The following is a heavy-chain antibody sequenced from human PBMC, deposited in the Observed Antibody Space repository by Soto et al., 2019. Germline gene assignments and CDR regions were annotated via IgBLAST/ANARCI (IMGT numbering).Heavy chain of an antibody. Sequence: QVQLVQSGAEVTKPGSSVKVSCKASGGTFSFYTINWVRQAPGLGLEWMGRVNPIVSMSNYAQKFQGRVISSADKSTTTADMQLSSLGSEATAIYYCAALYVSGYSAFAYWGQGALVTASS. D-gene: IGHD5-12*01. J-gene: IGHJ4*02. V-gene: IGHV1-69*02. CDR1: GGTFSFYT. CDR2: VNPIVSMS. CDR3: AALYVSGYSAFAY.